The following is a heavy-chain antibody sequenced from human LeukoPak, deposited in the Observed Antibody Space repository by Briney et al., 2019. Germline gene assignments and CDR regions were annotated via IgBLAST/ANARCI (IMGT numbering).Heavy chain of an antibody. J-gene: IGHJ6*03. Sequence: GGSLRLSCVASGFMFSGNGMHWVRQAPGKGLQWVAFIRDDGSNRYYADSVKGRFAVSRDNSKNTLYLQMNSLRTEDTAVYYCAKDYYSFYHMNVCGKGTTVTV. V-gene: IGHV3-30*02. CDR2: IRDDGSNR. CDR3: AKDYYSFYHMNV. CDR1: GFMFSGNG.